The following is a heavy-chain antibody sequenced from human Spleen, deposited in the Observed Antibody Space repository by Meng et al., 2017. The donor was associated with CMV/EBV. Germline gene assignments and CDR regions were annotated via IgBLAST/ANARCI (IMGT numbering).Heavy chain of an antibody. Sequence: SGFTFSSYGMSWVRQAPGKGLEWVAVISYDGSNKYYADSVKGRFTISRDNSKNTLYLQMNSLRAEDTAVYYCARATLDVVVPAAPLDYWGQGTLVTVSS. CDR2: ISYDGSNK. CDR1: GFTFSSYG. J-gene: IGHJ4*02. D-gene: IGHD2-2*01. CDR3: ARATLDVVVPAAPLDY. V-gene: IGHV3-30*19.